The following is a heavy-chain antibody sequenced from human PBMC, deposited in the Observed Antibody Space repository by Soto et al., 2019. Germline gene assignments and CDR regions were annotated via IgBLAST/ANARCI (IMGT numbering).Heavy chain of an antibody. CDR1: GFDFISYV. J-gene: IGHJ6*02. D-gene: IGHD3-16*01. CDR3: AKGILSATIGPYAMDI. CDR2: ISYDGNYI. V-gene: IGHV3-30*18. Sequence: GGSLRLSCEASGFDFISYVMHWVRQAPGKGLEWVGVISYDGNYIYYADSVKGRFTISRDNSKNTLYVQVNSLRPEDTAVYYCAKGILSATIGPYAMDIWGQGATVTVSS.